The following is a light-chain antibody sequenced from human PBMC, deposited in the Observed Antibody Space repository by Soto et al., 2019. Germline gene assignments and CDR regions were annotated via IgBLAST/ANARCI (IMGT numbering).Light chain of an antibody. J-gene: IGLJ2*01. V-gene: IGLV2-14*01. CDR3: SSYTSSSTLVV. Sequence: QSALTQPASVSGSPGQSITMSSTGTSSDVGGYNYVSWYQQHPGKAPKLMIFDVSNRPSGVSNRFSGSKSGNRASLTISGLQAEDEAHYYCSSYTSSSTLVVFGGGTKLTVL. CDR1: SSDVGGYNY. CDR2: DVS.